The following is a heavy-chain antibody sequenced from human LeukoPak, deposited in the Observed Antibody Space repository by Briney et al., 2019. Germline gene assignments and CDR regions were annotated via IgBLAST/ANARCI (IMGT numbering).Heavy chain of an antibody. CDR3: ARLLVATPGVDP. J-gene: IGHJ5*02. CDR1: GFTFSSYE. CDR2: ISSSGTTI. V-gene: IGHV3-48*03. Sequence: GGSLRLSCAASGFTFSSYEMHWVRQAPGKGLEWVADISSSGTTIYYADSVKGRFTTSRDNAKNSLYPQMNSLRAEDTAVYYCARLLVATPGVDPWGQGTLVTVSS. D-gene: IGHD5-12*01.